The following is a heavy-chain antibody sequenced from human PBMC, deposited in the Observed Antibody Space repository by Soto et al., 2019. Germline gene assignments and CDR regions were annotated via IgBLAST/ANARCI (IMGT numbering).Heavy chain of an antibody. CDR1: GFSISSYW. D-gene: IGHD5-12*01. J-gene: IGHJ4*02. CDR3: ARRSWMASDC. CDR2: IKQDGSEE. Sequence: GGSLRLSCAASGFSISSYWMSWVRQAPGKGLEWVANIKQDGSEESYVDSVKGRFTISRDNAKNSLYLQMNSLRAEDTAVYYCARRSWMASDCWGQGTLVTVSS. V-gene: IGHV3-7*01.